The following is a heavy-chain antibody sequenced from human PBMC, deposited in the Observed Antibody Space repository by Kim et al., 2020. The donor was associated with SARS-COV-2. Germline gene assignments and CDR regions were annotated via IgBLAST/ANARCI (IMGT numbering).Heavy chain of an antibody. V-gene: IGHV3-64*01. Sequence: GGSLRLSCAASGFTFSSYAMHWVRQAPGKGLEYVSAISSNGGSTYYANSVKGRFTISRDNSKNTLYLQMGSLRAEDMAVYYCAWAQAHYDILTGFGGPDYWGQGTLVTVSS. CDR1: GFTFSSYA. D-gene: IGHD3-9*01. CDR3: AWAQAHYDILTGFGGPDY. CDR2: ISSNGGST. J-gene: IGHJ4*02.